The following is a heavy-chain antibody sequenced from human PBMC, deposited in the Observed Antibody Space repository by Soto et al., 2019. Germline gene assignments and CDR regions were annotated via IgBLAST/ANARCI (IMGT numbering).Heavy chain of an antibody. D-gene: IGHD3-22*01. CDR2: IRSKANSYAT. J-gene: IGHJ4*02. V-gene: IGHV3-73*01. CDR3: TVNYYDSSGYRDY. Sequence: PGGSLRHSCAGSGFTFSGSAMHWVRQSSGKGPEWVGRIRSKANSYATAYAASVKGRFTISRDDSKNTAYLQMNSLKTEDTAVYYCTVNYYDSSGYRDYWGQGTLVTVSS. CDR1: GFTFSGSA.